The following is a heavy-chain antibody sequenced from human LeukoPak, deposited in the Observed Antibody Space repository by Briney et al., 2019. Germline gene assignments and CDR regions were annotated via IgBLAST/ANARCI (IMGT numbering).Heavy chain of an antibody. CDR2: INYSGNS. J-gene: IGHJ2*01. CDR1: GVSINSLSYY. Sequence: SETLSLTCTVSGVSINSLSYYWGWVRQTPGKGLEWIGSINYSGNSYSDPSLKSRVTMSIDTSNNQFFLKMTSVTAADTAMYYCARHPSALPQHRYFELWGRGTLVTVSS. CDR3: ARHPSALPQHRYFEL. V-gene: IGHV4-39*01.